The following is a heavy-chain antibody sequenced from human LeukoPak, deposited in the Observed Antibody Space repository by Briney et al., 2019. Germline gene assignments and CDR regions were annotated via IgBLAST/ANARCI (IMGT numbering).Heavy chain of an antibody. CDR3: AKAGTTGIHHWFDP. J-gene: IGHJ5*02. V-gene: IGHV4-38-2*01. CDR1: GYSISNDYY. D-gene: IGHD1-1*01. CDR2: IYHSGGS. Sequence: PSETLSLSCVVSGYSISNDYYWGWIRQPPGKGLEWIGNIYHSGGSYYNPSLKSRVTILVDTSKNQFSLKLSSVTAADTAVYYCAKAGTTGIHHWFDPWGQGNLVTVSS.